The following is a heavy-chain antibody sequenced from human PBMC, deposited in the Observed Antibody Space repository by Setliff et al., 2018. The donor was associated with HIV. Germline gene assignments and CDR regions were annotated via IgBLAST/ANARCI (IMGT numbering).Heavy chain of an antibody. CDR3: ARGYYNFWSGYPPLDY. D-gene: IGHD3-3*01. J-gene: IGHJ4*02. Sequence: SETLSLTCTVSGDSVNDRSYFWGLIRQPPGKGLEWIGTFYYNGDSRYNPSLKSRVTISVDTSKNQFSLKLSSVTAADTAVYYCARGYYNFWSGYPPLDYWGQGTLVTVSS. CDR2: FYYNGDS. V-gene: IGHV4-39*07. CDR1: GDSVNDRSYF.